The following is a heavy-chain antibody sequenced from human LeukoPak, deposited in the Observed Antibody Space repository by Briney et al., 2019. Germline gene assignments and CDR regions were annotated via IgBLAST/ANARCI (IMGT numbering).Heavy chain of an antibody. CDR2: ISYDGSNK. J-gene: IGHJ5*02. Sequence: PGGSLRLSCAASGFTFSSYAMHWVRQAPGKGLEWVAVISYDGSNKYYADSVKGRFTIFRDNSKNTLYLQMNSLRAEDTAVYYCARDKEYCSSTSCYGWFDPWGQGTLVTVSS. D-gene: IGHD2-2*01. CDR3: ARDKEYCSSTSCYGWFDP. V-gene: IGHV3-30-3*01. CDR1: GFTFSSYA.